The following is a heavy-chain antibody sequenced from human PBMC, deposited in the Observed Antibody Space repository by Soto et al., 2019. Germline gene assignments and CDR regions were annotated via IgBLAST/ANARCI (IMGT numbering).Heavy chain of an antibody. CDR2: IIPIFGTA. D-gene: IGHD3-22*01. J-gene: IGHJ3*02. CDR3: ARDTNYDSSGWFDAFDI. V-gene: IGHV1-69*13. CDR1: GGTFSSYA. Sequence: SVKVSCKASGGTFSSYAISWVRQAPGQGLEWMGGIIPIFGTANYAQKFQGRVTITADESTSTAYMELSSLRSEDTAVYYCARDTNYDSSGWFDAFDIWGQGTMVTVS.